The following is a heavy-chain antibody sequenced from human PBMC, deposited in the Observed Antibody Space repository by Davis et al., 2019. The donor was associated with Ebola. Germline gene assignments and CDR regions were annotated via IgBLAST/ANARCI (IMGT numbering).Heavy chain of an antibody. D-gene: IGHD1-1*01. V-gene: IGHV3-11*04. J-gene: IGHJ5*02. CDR1: GFTFSDYY. Sequence: PGGSLRLSCEVSGFTFSDYYMSWIRQAPGKGLEWIAYIGPSGNSFYCADSVEGRLTISRDNSRNTVYLQMNSLRPEDTAMYFCAKAHIVGTEGWFDPWGQGTLVTVSS. CDR2: IGPSGNSF. CDR3: AKAHIVGTEGWFDP.